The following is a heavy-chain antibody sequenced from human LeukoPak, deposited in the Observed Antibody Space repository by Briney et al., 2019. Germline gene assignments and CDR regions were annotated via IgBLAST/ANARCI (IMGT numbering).Heavy chain of an antibody. J-gene: IGHJ6*04. CDR2: IIPIFGTA. CDR3: ARAWVVAATEMDV. V-gene: IGHV1-69*05. CDR1: GGTFSSYA. D-gene: IGHD2-15*01. Sequence: ASVKVSCKASGGTFSSYAISWVRQAPGHRLEWMGGIIPIFGTANYAQKFQGRVTITTDESTSTAYMELSSLRSEDTAVYYCARAWVVAATEMDVWGKGTTVTVSS.